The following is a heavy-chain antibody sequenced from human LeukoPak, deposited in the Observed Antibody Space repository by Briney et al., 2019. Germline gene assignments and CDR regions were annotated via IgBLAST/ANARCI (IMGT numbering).Heavy chain of an antibody. CDR1: GGSISSYY. CDR2: IYYSGST. CDR3: ARERRYYYDTSGYYDY. J-gene: IGHJ4*02. Sequence: SETLSLTCTVSGGSISSYYWSWIRQPPGKGLEWIGNIYYSGSTNYNPSLKSRVTISVDTSKNQFSLKLSSVTAADTAVYYCARERRYYYDTSGYYDYWGQGTLVTVSS. V-gene: IGHV4-59*01. D-gene: IGHD3-22*01.